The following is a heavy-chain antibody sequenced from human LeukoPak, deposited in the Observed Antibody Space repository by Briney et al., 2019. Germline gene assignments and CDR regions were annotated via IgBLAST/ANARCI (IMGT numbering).Heavy chain of an antibody. J-gene: IGHJ6*02. CDR2: ISYDGSNK. V-gene: IGHV3-30*04. Sequence: GRSLRLSCAASGFTFSSYAMHWVRQAPGKGLEWVAVISYDGSNKYYADSMKGRFTISRDNSKNTLYLQMNSLRAEDTAVYYCARDLLRAAAGTIPRYYYYYYGMDVWGQGTTVTVSS. CDR3: ARDLLRAAAGTIPRYYYYYYGMDV. D-gene: IGHD6-13*01. CDR1: GFTFSSYA.